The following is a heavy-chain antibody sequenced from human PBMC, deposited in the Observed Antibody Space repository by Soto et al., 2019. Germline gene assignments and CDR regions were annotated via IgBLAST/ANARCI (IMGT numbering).Heavy chain of an antibody. Sequence: SETLSLTCAVSGGSFSGYIWTWIRQTPGKGLQWTGQINHSGSSIYNPSLKNRVTIKTMSNNKFSLELSSVTAADTAVYYCTRGLFSGSSYSGSWYYFDSWGQGTMVT. J-gene: IGHJ4*02. D-gene: IGHD1-26*01. CDR2: INHSGSS. V-gene: IGHV4-34*01. CDR3: TRGLFSGSSYSGSWYYFDS. CDR1: GGSFSGYI.